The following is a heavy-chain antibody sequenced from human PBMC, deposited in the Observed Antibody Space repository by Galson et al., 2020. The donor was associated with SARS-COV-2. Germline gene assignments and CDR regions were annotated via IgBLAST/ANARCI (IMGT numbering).Heavy chain of an antibody. CDR2: IYYTGSA. Sequence: SETLSLTCTVSGGTITSGPYYWSWIRQHPGKGLEWTGYIYYTGSAYYNPSLQRRVTISVDTSKRQFSLAVTSVTAADTAVYYCARVGGYCSSSSCYDFDSWGQGSLVTVSS. V-gene: IGHV4-31*03. J-gene: IGHJ4*02. CDR1: GGTITSGPYY. CDR3: ARVGGYCSSSSCYDFDS. D-gene: IGHD2-2*01.